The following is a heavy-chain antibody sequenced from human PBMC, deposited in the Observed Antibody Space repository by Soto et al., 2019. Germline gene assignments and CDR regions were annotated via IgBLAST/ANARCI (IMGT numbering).Heavy chain of an antibody. J-gene: IGHJ3*02. D-gene: IGHD6-19*01. V-gene: IGHV1-2*04. Sequence: GASVKVSCKASGYTSTGYYIHRVRQAPGQRLEWMGWINPNSGGTNYAQKFQGWVTMTRDTSISTAYMELSRLRSDDTAVYYCARIHKSGWQPQRAGGAFDIWGQGTMVTVSS. CDR2: INPNSGGT. CDR1: GYTSTGYY. CDR3: ARIHKSGWQPQRAGGAFDI.